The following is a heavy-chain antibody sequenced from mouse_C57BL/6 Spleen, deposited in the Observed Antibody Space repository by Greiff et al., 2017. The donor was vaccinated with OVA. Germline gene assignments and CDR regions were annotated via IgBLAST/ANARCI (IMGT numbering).Heavy chain of an antibody. Sequence: EVQGVESGGDLVKPGGSLKLSCAASGFTFSSYGMSWVRQTPDKRLEWVATISSGGSYTYYPDSVKGRFTISRDNAKNTLYLQMSSLKSEDTAMYYCARSYDYDRGFAYWGQGTLVTVSA. J-gene: IGHJ3*01. V-gene: IGHV5-6*01. D-gene: IGHD2-4*01. CDR2: ISSGGSYT. CDR1: GFTFSSYG. CDR3: ARSYDYDRGFAY.